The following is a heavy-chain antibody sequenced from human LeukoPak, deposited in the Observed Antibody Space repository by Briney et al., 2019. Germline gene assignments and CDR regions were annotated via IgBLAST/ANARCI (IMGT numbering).Heavy chain of an antibody. Sequence: GGSLRLSCAASGFTFSSYSMNWVRQAPGKGLEWVSYVSSSSSTIYYADSVKGRFTISRDNAKNSLYLQMNSLRAEDTAVYYCARGYGGNPKYYFDYWGQGTLVTVSS. J-gene: IGHJ4*02. CDR2: VSSSSSTI. V-gene: IGHV3-48*04. CDR3: ARGYGGNPKYYFDY. D-gene: IGHD4-23*01. CDR1: GFTFSSYS.